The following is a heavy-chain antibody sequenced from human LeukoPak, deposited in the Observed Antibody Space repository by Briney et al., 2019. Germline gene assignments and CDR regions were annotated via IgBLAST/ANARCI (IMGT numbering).Heavy chain of an antibody. J-gene: IGHJ4*02. CDR3: ARGLATYDYVWGSYRYTFDY. CDR1: GYTFTSYD. V-gene: IGHV1-8*01. CDR2: MNPNSGNT. Sequence: ASVKVSCKASGYTFTSYDINWVRQATGQGLEWMGWMNPNSGNTGYAQTFQGRVTMTRNTSISTAYMELSSLRSEDTAVYYCARGLATYDYVWGSYRYTFDYWGQGTLVTVSS. D-gene: IGHD3-16*02.